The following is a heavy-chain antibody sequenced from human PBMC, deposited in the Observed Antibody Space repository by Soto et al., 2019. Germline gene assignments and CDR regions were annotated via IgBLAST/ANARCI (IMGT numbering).Heavy chain of an antibody. J-gene: IGHJ4*01. CDR2: IESSWST. CDR1: GASIRSGVYY. CDR3: AGAVNDYYSRGYRTSYFDY. D-gene: IGHD3-22*01. Sequence: SETLSLTCTVSGASIRSGVYYWTWIRQHPGKGLEWIGYIESSWSTFFNPSLKSRVAISVDQSKSHFSLNLNSVTAADTAIYYCAGAVNDYYSRGYRTSYFDYWGHGTLVTVSS. V-gene: IGHV4-31*03.